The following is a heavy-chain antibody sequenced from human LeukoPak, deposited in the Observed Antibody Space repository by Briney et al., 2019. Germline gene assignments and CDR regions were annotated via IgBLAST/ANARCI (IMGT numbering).Heavy chain of an antibody. CDR2: MNPNSGNT. J-gene: IGHJ3*02. CDR1: GFTFTRYG. D-gene: IGHD6-13*01. CDR3: ARGGGSSWYDAFDI. Sequence: ASVKVSCKTSGFTFTRYGITWVRQAPGQGLEWMGWMNPNSGNTGYAQKFQGRVTMTRNTSISTAYMELSSLRSEDTAVYYCARGGGSSWYDAFDIWGQGTMVTVSS. V-gene: IGHV1-8*01.